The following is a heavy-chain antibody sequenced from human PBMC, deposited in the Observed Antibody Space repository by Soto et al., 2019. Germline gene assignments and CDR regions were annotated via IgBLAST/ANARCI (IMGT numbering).Heavy chain of an antibody. CDR2: IYPGDSDT. CDR3: AASIFYYGMDV. J-gene: IGHJ6*02. V-gene: IGHV5-51*01. CDR1: GYTFTNYW. Sequence: PGESLKISCKGSGYTFTNYWIGWVRQMPGKGLEWMGIIYPGDSDTKYNPSFQDQVTISADKSITTTYLRWTSLKASDTAIYYCAASIFYYGMDVWGQGTTVTVSS.